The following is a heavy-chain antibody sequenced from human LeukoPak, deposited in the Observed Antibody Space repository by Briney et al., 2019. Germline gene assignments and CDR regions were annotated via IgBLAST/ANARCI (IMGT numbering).Heavy chain of an antibody. J-gene: IGHJ5*02. Sequence: GASVKVSCKASGGTFSSYAISWVRQAPGQGLEWMGGIIPIFGTANYAQKFQGRVTITADKSTSTAYMGLSSLRSEDTAVHYCARAPINPINWFDPWGQGTLVTVSS. CDR3: ARAPINPINWFDP. V-gene: IGHV1-69*06. CDR1: GGTFSSYA. CDR2: IIPIFGTA.